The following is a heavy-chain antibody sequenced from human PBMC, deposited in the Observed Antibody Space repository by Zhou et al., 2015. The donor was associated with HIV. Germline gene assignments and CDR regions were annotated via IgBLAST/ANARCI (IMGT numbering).Heavy chain of an antibody. CDR3: ARGGSYRDGYNR. D-gene: IGHD5-24*01. Sequence: QVQLVQSGAEEKKPGASVKVSCKASGYTFTTYAMHWVRQAPGQRLEWMGWINAGNGNTKYSQKFQGRVTITRDTSASTAYMELSSLRSEDTAVYYCARGGSYRDGYNRWGQGTLVTVSS. V-gene: IGHV1-3*05. CDR2: INAGNGNT. J-gene: IGHJ4*02. CDR1: GYTFTTYA.